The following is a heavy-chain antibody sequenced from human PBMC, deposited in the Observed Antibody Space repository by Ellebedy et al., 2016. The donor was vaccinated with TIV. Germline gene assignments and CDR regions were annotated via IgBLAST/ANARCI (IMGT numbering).Heavy chain of an antibody. Sequence: GESLKISXAASGFTFSSYAMIWVRQAPGKGLEWVSGISGSGDSTYYADSVKGRFTISRDNSKNTLYLQMNSLRAEDTAVYYCAKDSNIVLMVAFGYWGQGTLVTVSS. CDR2: ISGSGDST. V-gene: IGHV3-23*01. J-gene: IGHJ4*02. D-gene: IGHD2-8*01. CDR1: GFTFSSYA. CDR3: AKDSNIVLMVAFGY.